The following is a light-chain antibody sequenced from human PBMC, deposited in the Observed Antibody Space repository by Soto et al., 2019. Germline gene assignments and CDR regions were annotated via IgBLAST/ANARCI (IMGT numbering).Light chain of an antibody. CDR3: QQSYNSPQT. Sequence: EIFMTQSPATLSVSPGERATLSCMASQSVSSNLAWYQQKPGQAPRLLIYGASSRATGIPDRFSGSGSGTDFTLTISSLQPEDFATYSCQQSYNSPQTFGRGTKVDIK. CDR2: GAS. CDR1: QSVSSN. V-gene: IGKV3D-15*01. J-gene: IGKJ1*01.